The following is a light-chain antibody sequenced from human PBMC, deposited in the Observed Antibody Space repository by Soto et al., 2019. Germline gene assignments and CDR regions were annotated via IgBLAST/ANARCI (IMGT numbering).Light chain of an antibody. CDR2: SNN. Sequence: QSVLTQPPSASGTPGQRVTISCSGSRSSIGSNTVNWYQHLPGTAPKLLIYSNNHRPSGVPDRFSASKTGASASLAMSGLQSEDEGDYYCAAWDASLGGFYVFGTGTKVTVL. CDR3: AAWDASLGGFYV. V-gene: IGLV1-44*01. CDR1: RSSIGSNT. J-gene: IGLJ1*01.